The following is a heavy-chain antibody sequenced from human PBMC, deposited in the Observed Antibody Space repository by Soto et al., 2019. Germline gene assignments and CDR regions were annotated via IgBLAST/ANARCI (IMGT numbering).Heavy chain of an antibody. D-gene: IGHD2-8*01. Sequence: PSETLSLTCTVSGDSVSSGGYYWNWIRQHPGRGLEWLGYIYDSETTYYNPFPESRLSISVDAPKNQFSLKVTSVTPADTAVYYCARENFGVIIHDAFDLW. J-gene: IGHJ2*01. CDR2: IYDSETT. CDR3: ARENFGVIIHDAFDL. V-gene: IGHV4-31*03. CDR1: GDSVSSGGYY.